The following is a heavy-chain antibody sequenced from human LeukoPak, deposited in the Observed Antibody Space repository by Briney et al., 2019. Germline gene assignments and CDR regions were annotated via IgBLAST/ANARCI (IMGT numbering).Heavy chain of an antibody. CDR1: VATFTSYA. CDR2: IIPILGIA. CDR3: TTEVTAGPTDAFDI. Sequence: SGNLSCKASVATFTSYAISSVRRAPGQGLEWMGGIIPILGIAAYAQTFPGRVTITVDKSTTTAYMVLRSLTFEDTAWDYCTTEVTAGPTDAFDIWGQGEMVTVSS. V-gene: IGHV1-69*10. J-gene: IGHJ3*02. D-gene: IGHD2-21*02.